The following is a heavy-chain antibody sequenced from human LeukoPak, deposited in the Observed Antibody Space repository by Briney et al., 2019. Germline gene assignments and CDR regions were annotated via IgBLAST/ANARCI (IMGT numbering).Heavy chain of an antibody. CDR2: IKSKTDGETT. J-gene: IGHJ4*02. V-gene: IGHV3-15*01. D-gene: IGHD3-10*01. CDR3: TTDLGTYYHGSQRLIPIDY. Sequence: GGSLRLSCVDSGVTFTNAWMSWVRQAPGKGLEWIGRIKSKTDGETTNYAEPVRGRFTISGDDSKSAVYLQMNSLKIEDTAVYYCTTDLGTYYHGSQRLIPIDYWGQGTLVTVSS. CDR1: GVTFTNAW.